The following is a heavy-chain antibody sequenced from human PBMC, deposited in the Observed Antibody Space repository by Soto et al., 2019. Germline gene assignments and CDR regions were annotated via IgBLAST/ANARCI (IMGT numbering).Heavy chain of an antibody. CDR1: GYNFMPYG. V-gene: IGHV1-46*01. Sequence: ASVKVSCKASGYNFMPYGVNWVRQAPGQGLEWMGIINPSGGSTSYAQKFQGRVTMTRDTSTSTVYMELSSLRSEDTAVYYCARASGYCGGDCYAFDIWGQGTMVTVSS. J-gene: IGHJ3*02. CDR3: ARASGYCGGDCYAFDI. CDR2: INPSGGST. D-gene: IGHD2-21*02.